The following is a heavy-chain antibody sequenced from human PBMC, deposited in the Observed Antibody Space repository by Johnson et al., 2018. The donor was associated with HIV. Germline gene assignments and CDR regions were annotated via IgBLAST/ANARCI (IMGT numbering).Heavy chain of an antibody. J-gene: IGHJ3*02. CDR2: IGSAGDT. D-gene: IGHD4-23*01. CDR1: GFTFSNAW. CDR3: ARGPSVVTLHAFDI. Sequence: VQLVESGGGLVKPGGSLRLSCAASGFTFSNAWMSWVRQATGEGLEWVSAIGSAGDTYYPGSVKGRFTISRENAKNSLYLQMNSLRAGDTAVYYCARGPSVVTLHAFDIWGQGTMVTVSS. V-gene: IGHV3-13*01.